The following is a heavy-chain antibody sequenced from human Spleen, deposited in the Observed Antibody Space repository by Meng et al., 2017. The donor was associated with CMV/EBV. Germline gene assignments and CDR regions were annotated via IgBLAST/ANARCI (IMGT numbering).Heavy chain of an antibody. CDR2: VNPNTGGT. CDR3: VVHHRNCSISGCSRVIQGN. CDR1: GYSFIDYY. D-gene: IGHD2-2*01. J-gene: IGHJ4*02. V-gene: IGHV1-2*02. Sequence: ASVKVSCKASGYSFIDYYMHWVRQAPGQGLEWMGWVNPNTGGTNYAQKFQGRVTMTGDTSISTAYMELSSLRSDDTAVYYCVVHHRNCSISGCSRVIQGNWGQGTLVTVSS.